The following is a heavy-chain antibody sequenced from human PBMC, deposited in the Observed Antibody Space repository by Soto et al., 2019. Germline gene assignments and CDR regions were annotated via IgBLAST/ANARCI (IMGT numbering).Heavy chain of an antibody. J-gene: IGHJ2*01. CDR1: GFTFSSYG. Sequence: QVQLVESGGGVVQPGRSLRLSCAASGFTFSSYGMHWVRQAPGKGLEWVAVISYDGSNKYYADSVKGRFTISRDNSKNTLYLQMNSLRAEDTAVYYCAKVGIQLWSYWYFDLWGRGTLVTVSS. D-gene: IGHD5-18*01. CDR3: AKVGIQLWSYWYFDL. V-gene: IGHV3-30*18. CDR2: ISYDGSNK.